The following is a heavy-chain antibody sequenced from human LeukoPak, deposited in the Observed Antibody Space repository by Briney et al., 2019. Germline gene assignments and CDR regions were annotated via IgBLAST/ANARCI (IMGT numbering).Heavy chain of an antibody. Sequence: PGGSLRLSCATSGFTFSSYTMNWVRQAPGKGLEWVSGISGSDGSTYYADSVKGRFTISRDNSKNTLYLQMNSLRVEDTAVYYCAKAPPGAGPDFDCWGQGTLVTVSS. CDR3: AKAPPGAGPDFDC. V-gene: IGHV3-23*01. CDR1: GFTFSSYT. J-gene: IGHJ4*02. CDR2: ISGSDGST. D-gene: IGHD6-19*01.